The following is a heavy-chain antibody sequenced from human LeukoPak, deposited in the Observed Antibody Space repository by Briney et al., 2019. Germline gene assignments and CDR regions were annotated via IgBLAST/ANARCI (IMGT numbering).Heavy chain of an antibody. CDR3: ARGEDSKRWAFDC. Sequence: SETLSLTRTVSGGSISSYYWSWIRQPPGKGLEWIGYIYYSGSTNYNPSLKSRVTISVDTSKNQFSLKLSSVTAADTAVYYCARGEDSKRWAFDCWGQGTLVTVSS. D-gene: IGHD1-26*01. V-gene: IGHV4-59*01. CDR2: IYYSGST. J-gene: IGHJ4*02. CDR1: GGSISSYY.